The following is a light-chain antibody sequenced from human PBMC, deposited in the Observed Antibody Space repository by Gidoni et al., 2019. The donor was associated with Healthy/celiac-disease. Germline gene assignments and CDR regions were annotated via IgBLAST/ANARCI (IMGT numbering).Light chain of an antibody. CDR2: WAS. V-gene: IGKV4-1*01. CDR1: QSVLYSSNNKNY. J-gene: IGKJ2*01. Sequence: DIVMTQSPDSLAVSLGERAPINCKSSQSVLYSSNNKNYLAWYQQKPGQPPKLLIYWASTRASGVPDRFSGSGSGTDFTLTISSLQAEDVAVYYCQQYYSTPYTFGQGTKLEIK. CDR3: QQYYSTPYT.